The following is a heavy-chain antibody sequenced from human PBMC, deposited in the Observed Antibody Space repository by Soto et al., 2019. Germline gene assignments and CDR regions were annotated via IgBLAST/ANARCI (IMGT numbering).Heavy chain of an antibody. CDR1: GFTFSSYG. D-gene: IGHD3-22*01. CDR3: ARDLKYYSDSSSYGMDV. CDR2: IWYDGSNK. Sequence: QVQLVESGGGVVQPGRSLRLSCAASGFTFSSYGMHWVRQAPGKGLEWVAVIWYDGSNKYYADSVKGRFTISRDNSKNTLYLQMNSLRAEDTAVYYCARDLKYYSDSSSYGMDVWGQGTTVTVSS. J-gene: IGHJ6*02. V-gene: IGHV3-33*01.